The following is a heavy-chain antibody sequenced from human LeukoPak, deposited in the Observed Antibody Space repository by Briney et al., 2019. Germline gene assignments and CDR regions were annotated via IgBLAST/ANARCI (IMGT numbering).Heavy chain of an antibody. CDR3: ARHPAEIVVVPAAPWDYYMDV. Sequence: SQTLSLTCTVSGGSISSGGYYWSWIRQPPGKGLEWIGYIYHSGSTYYNPSLKSRVTISVDRSKNQFSLKLSSVTAADTAVYYCARHPAEIVVVPAAPWDYYMDVWGKGTTVTVSS. V-gene: IGHV4-30-2*01. CDR1: GGSISSGGYY. CDR2: IYHSGST. D-gene: IGHD2-2*01. J-gene: IGHJ6*03.